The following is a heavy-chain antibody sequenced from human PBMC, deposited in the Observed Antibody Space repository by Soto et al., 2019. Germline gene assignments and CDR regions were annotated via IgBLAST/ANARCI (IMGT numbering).Heavy chain of an antibody. D-gene: IGHD3-10*01. Sequence: ASLKVSCTTSGYTFSSIGISWVRQSPGQGLEWMGWISPHKGDTYYAQRLQGRLTMTTDTSTSTAYMELRNLRSDDTAVYFCARDLDASGSYYTDYWGQGTLVTVSS. V-gene: IGHV1-18*01. CDR3: ARDLDASGSYYTDY. CDR2: ISPHKGDT. J-gene: IGHJ4*02. CDR1: GYTFSSIG.